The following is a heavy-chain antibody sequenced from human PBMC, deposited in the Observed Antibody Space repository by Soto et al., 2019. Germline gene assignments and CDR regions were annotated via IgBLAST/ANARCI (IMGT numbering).Heavy chain of an antibody. CDR1: GGSISSYR. V-gene: IGHV4-4*07. Sequence: QVQLQESCPGLVRPSETLSLTCTVSGGSISSYRWSWIRQPAGKGLEWIGRLNTYGNTHYNPSLKSRVTVSVDTSRTQFFLTLRSVTAADSAVYHCGRESGETWDYEASWGQGTPVTVSS. D-gene: IGHD1-7*01. CDR3: GRESGETWDYEAS. J-gene: IGHJ5*02. CDR2: LNTYGNT.